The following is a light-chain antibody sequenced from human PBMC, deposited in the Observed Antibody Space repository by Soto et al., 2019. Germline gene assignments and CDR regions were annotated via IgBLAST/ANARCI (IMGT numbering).Light chain of an antibody. Sequence: DIQMTQSPSTLSASIGDRVTITCRASQSINSWLAWYQQKPGKAPKLLIYKASTLESGVPSRFSGSGSGTEFTLTISCLQPDDFATYYCQHYNSYSEAFGQGTKVELK. CDR1: QSINSW. J-gene: IGKJ1*01. CDR2: KAS. CDR3: QHYNSYSEA. V-gene: IGKV1-5*03.